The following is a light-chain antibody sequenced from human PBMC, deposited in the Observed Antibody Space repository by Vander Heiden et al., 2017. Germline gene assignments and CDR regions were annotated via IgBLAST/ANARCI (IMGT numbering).Light chain of an antibody. Sequence: VIPPSPFSLPVSLADSATLHCNSRQSVLYTDKNKNCLAGYQQRPGQPPKLLIYWASTRESGVPDRYSGSGSGTDFTLTISSLQAEDVAIYYCQQYYTNPPTFGGGTKVEIK. V-gene: IGKV4-1*01. CDR2: WAS. CDR3: QQYYTNPPT. J-gene: IGKJ4*01. CDR1: QSVLYTDKNKNC.